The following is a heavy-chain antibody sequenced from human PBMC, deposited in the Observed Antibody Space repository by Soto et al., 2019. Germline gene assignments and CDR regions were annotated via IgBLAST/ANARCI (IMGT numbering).Heavy chain of an antibody. V-gene: IGHV2-26*01. CDR2: IFSNDEK. D-gene: IGHD2-15*01. Sequence: QVTLKESGPVLVKPTETLTLTCTVSGFSLSNARMGVSWIRQPPGKALEWLAHIFSNDEKSYSTSLKSRLTISKDTSKSQVVLTMTNIDPVDTATYYCARMHGGPNFDYWGQGTLVTVSS. CDR3: ARMHGGPNFDY. J-gene: IGHJ4*02. CDR1: GFSLSNARMG.